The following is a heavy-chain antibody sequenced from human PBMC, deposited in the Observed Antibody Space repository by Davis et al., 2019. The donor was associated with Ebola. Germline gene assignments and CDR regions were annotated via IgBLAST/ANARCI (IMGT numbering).Heavy chain of an antibody. V-gene: IGHV1-69*04. CDR2: IIPILGIA. CDR3: ARYSYGYDYGMDV. Sequence: SVKVSCKASGGTFSSYAISWVRQAPGQGLEWMGRIIPILGIANYAQKFQGRVTITADKSTSTAYMELSSLRSEDTAVYYCARYSYGYDYGMDVWGQGTTVTVSS. CDR1: GGTFSSYA. D-gene: IGHD5-18*01. J-gene: IGHJ6*02.